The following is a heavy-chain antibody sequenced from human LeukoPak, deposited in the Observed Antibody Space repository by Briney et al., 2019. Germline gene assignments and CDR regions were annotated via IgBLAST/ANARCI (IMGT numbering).Heavy chain of an antibody. CDR1: GFTFSSYW. Sequence: GGSLRLSCAASGFTFSSYWMSWVRQAPGKGLEWVANIKQDGSEKYYVDSVKGRFTISRDNAKNSLYLQMNSLRAEDTAVYYRARVGIYDSSGYYYPFDYWGQGTLVTVSS. J-gene: IGHJ4*02. CDR3: ARVGIYDSSGYYYPFDY. D-gene: IGHD3-22*01. V-gene: IGHV3-7*01. CDR2: IKQDGSEK.